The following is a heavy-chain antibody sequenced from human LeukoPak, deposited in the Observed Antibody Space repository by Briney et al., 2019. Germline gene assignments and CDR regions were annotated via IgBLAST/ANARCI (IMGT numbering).Heavy chain of an antibody. J-gene: IGHJ4*02. CDR3: ARGAHYYDSSGYYLCDY. D-gene: IGHD3-22*01. V-gene: IGHV4-34*01. CDR1: GGSFSGYY. CDR2: INHSGST. Sequence: SETLSLTCAVYGGSFSGYYWSWIRQPPGKGLEWIGEINHSGSTNYNPSLKSRVTISVDTSKNQFSLKLSSVTAADTAVYYCARGAHYYDSSGYYLCDYWGQGTLVTVSS.